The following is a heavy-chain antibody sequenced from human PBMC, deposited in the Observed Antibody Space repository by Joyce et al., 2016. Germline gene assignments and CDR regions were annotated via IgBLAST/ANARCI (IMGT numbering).Heavy chain of an antibody. CDR2: ISSSGSTT. Sequence: EVQLVESGGGLVQPGGSLRLSCEASGFTCNSYEMNWVRQVPGKGLECVSYISSSGSTTYYADSVKGRFTISRDDAKNSLFLQMNSLRAEDTAVYYCARGKADYFFDFWGQGTLVAVSS. D-gene: IGHD6-13*01. CDR3: ARGKADYFFDF. V-gene: IGHV3-48*03. CDR1: GFTCNSYE. J-gene: IGHJ4*02.